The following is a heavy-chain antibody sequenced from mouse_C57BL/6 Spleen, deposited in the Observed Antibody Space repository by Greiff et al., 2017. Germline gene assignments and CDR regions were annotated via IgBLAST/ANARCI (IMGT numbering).Heavy chain of an antibody. Sequence: VQLQQSGAELVKPGASVKISCKASGYAFSSYWMNWVKQRPGKGLEWIGQIYPGDGDTNYNGKFKGKATLTADKSSSTAYMQLSSLTSEDSAVYFCARAAYYDYPLAMDYWGQGTSVTVSS. CDR1: GYAFSSYW. J-gene: IGHJ4*01. V-gene: IGHV1-80*01. CDR2: IYPGDGDT. CDR3: ARAAYYDYPLAMDY. D-gene: IGHD2-4*01.